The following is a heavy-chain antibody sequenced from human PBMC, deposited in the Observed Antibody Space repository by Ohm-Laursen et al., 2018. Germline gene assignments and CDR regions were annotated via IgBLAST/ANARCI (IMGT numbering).Heavy chain of an antibody. D-gene: IGHD6-19*01. CDR3: ATTIAVAGPLHR. V-gene: IGHV6-1*01. Sequence: QTLSLTCAISGDSVSSNSAAWNWTRQSPSRGLEWLGRTYYGSKWYNDYAVSVKSRITINPDASKNQFSLHLNSVTPEDTAVYYCATTIAVAGPLHRWGQGTLVTVSS. J-gene: IGHJ5*02. CDR1: GDSVSSNSAA. CDR2: TYYGSKWYN.